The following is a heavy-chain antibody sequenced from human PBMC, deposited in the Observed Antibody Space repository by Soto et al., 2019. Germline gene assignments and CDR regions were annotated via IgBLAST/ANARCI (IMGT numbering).Heavy chain of an antibody. V-gene: IGHV3-15*07. CDR1: GFNFDIAW. D-gene: IGHD3-10*01. Sequence: EVQLVESGGGLVKSGGSLRLSCAASGFNFDIAWMNWVRQAPGEGLEWVGRVKSKNSGGTREYAAPVKTRFTISRDDSKNMLYLQMNSLKTEDTAVYYCSTGNYGSLGIWGQGTLVTVSS. CDR3: STGNYGSLGI. CDR2: VKSKNSGGTR. J-gene: IGHJ4*02.